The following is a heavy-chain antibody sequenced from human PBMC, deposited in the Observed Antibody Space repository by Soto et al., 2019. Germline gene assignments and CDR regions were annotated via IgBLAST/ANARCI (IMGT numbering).Heavy chain of an antibody. D-gene: IGHD2-2*01. Sequence: ASVKVSCKASGYTFTSYAMHWVRQAPGQRLEWMGWINAGNGNTKYSQKFQGRVTITRDTSASTGYMELSSLRSEDTAVYYCARDPCITRCIDYWGQGTLVTVSS. CDR1: GYTFTSYA. J-gene: IGHJ4*02. V-gene: IGHV1-3*01. CDR2: INAGNGNT. CDR3: ARDPCITRCIDY.